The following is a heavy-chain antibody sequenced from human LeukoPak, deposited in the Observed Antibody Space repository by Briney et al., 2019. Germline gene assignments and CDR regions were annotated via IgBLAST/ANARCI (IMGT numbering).Heavy chain of an antibody. V-gene: IGHV4-34*01. Sequence: SETLSLTCAVYGGSFSDYYWTWLRHPPRKGLEWIGEIHHSGSTNYNPSLKSRVTISVDTSKNQFSLRLNSVTAADTAVYYCARYCSSTSCYNRGAINYWGQGTLVTVSS. D-gene: IGHD2-2*02. CDR1: GGSFSDYY. CDR3: ARYCSSTSCYNRGAINY. J-gene: IGHJ4*02. CDR2: IHHSGST.